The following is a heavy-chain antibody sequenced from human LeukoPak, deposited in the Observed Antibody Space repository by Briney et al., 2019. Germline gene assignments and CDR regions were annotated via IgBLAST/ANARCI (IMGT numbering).Heavy chain of an antibody. CDR1: GFTFSSYW. D-gene: IGHD2-15*01. CDR2: INSDGSST. Sequence: PGGSLRLSCAASGFTFSSYWMHWVRQAPGKGLVWVSRINSDGSSTSYADSVKGRLTISRDNAKNTLYLQMNSLRAEDTAVYYCARVGVFANYCSGGSCYMDYWGQGTLVTVSS. CDR3: ARVGVFANYCSGGSCYMDY. J-gene: IGHJ4*02. V-gene: IGHV3-74*01.